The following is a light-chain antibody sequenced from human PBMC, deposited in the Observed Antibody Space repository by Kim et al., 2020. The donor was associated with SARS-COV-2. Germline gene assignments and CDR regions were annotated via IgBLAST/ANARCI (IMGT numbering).Light chain of an antibody. CDR2: DNN. Sequence: QSVLTQPPSVSAASVQKVTISCSGSSSNIGNNYVSWYQHLPGTAPKLLIYDNNKRPSGIPDRFSGSKSGTSATLGITGLQTGDEADYYCGTWDSSLSAVVFGGGSQLTVL. CDR3: GTWDSSLSAVV. CDR1: SSNIGNNY. J-gene: IGLJ2*01. V-gene: IGLV1-51*01.